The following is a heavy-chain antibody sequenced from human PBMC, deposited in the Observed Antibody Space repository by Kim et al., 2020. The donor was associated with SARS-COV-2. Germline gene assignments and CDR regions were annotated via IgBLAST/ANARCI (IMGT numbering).Heavy chain of an antibody. J-gene: IGHJ6*02. D-gene: IGHD3-10*01. V-gene: IGHV3-30*01. Sequence: ADSVTGRFTISRDNSKNTLYLQMNSLRAEDTAVYYCATSGSGSYYYYGMDVWGQGTTVTVSS. CDR3: ATSGSGSYYYYGMDV.